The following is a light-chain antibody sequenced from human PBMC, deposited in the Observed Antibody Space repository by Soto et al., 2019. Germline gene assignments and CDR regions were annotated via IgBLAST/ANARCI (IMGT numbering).Light chain of an antibody. Sequence: DIVMTQSPLSLPVTPGEPASISCMSSQSLLHSNGYNYLDWYLQKPGQSPQLLIYLGSNRASGVPDRFSGRGSGTDFTLKISRVEAEDVGVYYCMQALQTPWTFGQGTQVEIK. V-gene: IGKV2-28*01. CDR3: MQALQTPWT. CDR2: LGS. J-gene: IGKJ1*01. CDR1: QSLLHSNGYNY.